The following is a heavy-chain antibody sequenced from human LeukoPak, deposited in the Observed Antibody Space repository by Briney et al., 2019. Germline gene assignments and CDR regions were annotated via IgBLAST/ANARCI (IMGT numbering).Heavy chain of an antibody. CDR2: VNPKSGGT. D-gene: IGHD1-26*01. V-gene: IGHV1-2*02. CDR3: ARAGGRSWFDP. Sequence: ASVKVSCKASGYTFSNSYIHWVRQAPGQGLEWMGSVNPKSGGTKYAQKFQGRVSMTRDTSISTAYMELASLTSDDAAVYYCARAGGRSWFDPWGQGTLVTVSS. CDR1: GYTFSNSY. J-gene: IGHJ5*02.